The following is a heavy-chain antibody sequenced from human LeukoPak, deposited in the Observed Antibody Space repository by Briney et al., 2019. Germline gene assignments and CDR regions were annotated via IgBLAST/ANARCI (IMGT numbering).Heavy chain of an antibody. CDR1: GGSISSGGYY. D-gene: IGHD2-2*01. V-gene: IGHV4-31*03. J-gene: IGHJ5*02. CDR2: IYSSGST. Sequence: SQTLSLTCTVSGGSISSGGYYWSWIRQHPGKGLEWIGYIYSSGSTYYNPSLKSRVTISVDTSKDQFSLKLSSVTAADTAVYYCAREVAPAAIRDLRWFDPWGQGTLVTVSS. CDR3: AREVAPAAIRDLRWFDP.